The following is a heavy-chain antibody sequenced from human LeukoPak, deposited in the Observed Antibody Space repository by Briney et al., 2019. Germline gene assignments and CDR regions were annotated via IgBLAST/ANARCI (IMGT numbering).Heavy chain of an antibody. J-gene: IGHJ4*02. V-gene: IGHV4-34*01. CDR3: ARVGDSSGYYFDY. CDR2: IYHSGST. CDR1: GGSFSGYY. D-gene: IGHD3-22*01. Sequence: PSETLSLTCAAYGGSFSGYYWSWIRQPPGKGLEWIGEIYHSGSTNYNPSLKSRVTISVDTSKNQFSLKLSSVTAADTAVYYCARVGDSSGYYFDYWGQGTLVTVSS.